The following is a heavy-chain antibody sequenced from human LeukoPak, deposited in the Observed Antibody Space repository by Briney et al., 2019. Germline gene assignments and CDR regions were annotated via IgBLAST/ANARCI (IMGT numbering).Heavy chain of an antibody. CDR3: ARDPLDGFDY. Sequence: GGSLRLSCAASGFVFRNYFMSWIRQAPGKGLEWVSYISSSGSTIYYADSVKGRFTISRDNAKNSLYLQMNSLRAEDTAVYYCARDPLDGFDYWGQGTLVTVSS. D-gene: IGHD5-24*01. V-gene: IGHV3-11*01. CDR2: ISSSGSTI. J-gene: IGHJ4*02. CDR1: GFVFRNYF.